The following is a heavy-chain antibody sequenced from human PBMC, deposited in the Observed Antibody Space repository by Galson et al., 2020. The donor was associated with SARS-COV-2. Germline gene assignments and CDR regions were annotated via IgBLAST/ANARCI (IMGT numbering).Heavy chain of an antibody. V-gene: IGHV4-31*03. CDR3: ARVEFTRVRYGGSGSYFTSDALDI. J-gene: IGHJ3*02. Sequence: SETLSLTCTVSGGSISSGGYYWSWIRQHPGKGLEWIGYIYYSGSTYYNPSLKSRVTISVDTSKNQFSLKLSSVTAADTAVYYCARVEFTRVRYGGSGSYFTSDALDIWGQGTMVTVSS. CDR1: GGSISSGGYY. D-gene: IGHD3-10*01. CDR2: IYYSGST.